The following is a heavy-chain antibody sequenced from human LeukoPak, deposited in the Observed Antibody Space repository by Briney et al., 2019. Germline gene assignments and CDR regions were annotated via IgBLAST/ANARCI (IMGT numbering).Heavy chain of an antibody. J-gene: IGHJ3*02. V-gene: IGHV3-48*03. CDR1: GFTFSNYE. CDR2: ISGDGSTK. Sequence: GGSLRLSCAASGFTFSNYEMNWVRQTPGKGLEWASYISGDGSTKFYADSVKGRFTISGDNTKNSLYLQMNNLRAEDTAVYYCVRDGASWGGDSFDIWGQGTMVTVSS. D-gene: IGHD3-10*01. CDR3: VRDGASWGGDSFDI.